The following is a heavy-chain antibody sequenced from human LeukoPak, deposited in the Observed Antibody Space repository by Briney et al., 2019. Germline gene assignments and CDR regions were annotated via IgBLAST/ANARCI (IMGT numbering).Heavy chain of an antibody. Sequence: ASVKVSCTASGYTFTGYYMHWVRQAPGQGLEWMGWINPNSGGTNYAQKFQGRVTMTRDTSISTAYMELSRLRSDDTAVYYCARRYGDYLYYYYMDVWGKGTTVTVSS. CDR1: GYTFTGYY. CDR2: INPNSGGT. CDR3: ARRYGDYLYYYYMDV. J-gene: IGHJ6*03. V-gene: IGHV1-2*02. D-gene: IGHD4-17*01.